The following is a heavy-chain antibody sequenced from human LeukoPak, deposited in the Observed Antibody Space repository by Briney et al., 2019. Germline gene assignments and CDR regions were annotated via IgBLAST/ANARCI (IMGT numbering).Heavy chain of an antibody. CDR2: ISYDGNHI. CDR3: AKDVGGLDGDGLDS. J-gene: IGHJ4*02. CDR1: GFTLNQSG. D-gene: IGHD4-17*01. Sequence: GGSLSLSSVPSGFTLNQSGMHWLRHAPGKGLEWVAAISYDGNHIHCADSLKGRFTISRDTSKNTLYLQLNSLRDEDTAVYYCAKDVGGLDGDGLDSWGQGTLVTVCS. V-gene: IGHV3-30*19.